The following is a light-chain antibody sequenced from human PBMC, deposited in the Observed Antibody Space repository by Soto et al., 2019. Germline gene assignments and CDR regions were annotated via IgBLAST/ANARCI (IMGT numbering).Light chain of an antibody. CDR2: SNN. CDR1: SSNIGSKT. Sequence: QSVLTQPPSASGTPGQRVTISCSGSSSNIGSKTVNWYQQLPGTAPKLLIYSNNQRPSGVPDRFSGSKSGTSASLAISGLQTDDQADYNCAAWDDSLNGVVFGGGTKLTVL. CDR3: AAWDDSLNGVV. J-gene: IGLJ2*01. V-gene: IGLV1-44*01.